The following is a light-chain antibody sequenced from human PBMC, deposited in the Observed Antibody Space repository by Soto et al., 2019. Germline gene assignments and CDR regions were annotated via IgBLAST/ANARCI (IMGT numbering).Light chain of an antibody. CDR2: AAS. CDR3: QQSNICPLT. Sequence: DIQMTQSPSSVSASVGDRVTITCRASQGISSRLAWYQQKPGKAPNLLIYAASSLHSGVPSRFSGSGSETDFTLTIGSLQPEYFATYYCQQSNICPLTFGGGTKVEIK. J-gene: IGKJ4*01. V-gene: IGKV1-12*01. CDR1: QGISSR.